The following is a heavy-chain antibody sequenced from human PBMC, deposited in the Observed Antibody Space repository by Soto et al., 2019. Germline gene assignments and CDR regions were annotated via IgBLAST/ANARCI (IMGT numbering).Heavy chain of an antibody. J-gene: IGHJ6*02. CDR3: ARSTMIVVVTTPLAYYGMDV. D-gene: IGHD3-22*01. CDR2: INHSGST. V-gene: IGHV4-34*01. CDR1: GGSFSGYY. Sequence: TSETLSLTCAVYGGSFSGYYWSWIRQPPGKGLEWIGEINHSGSTNYNPSLKSRVTISVDTSKNQFSLKLSSVTAADTAVYYCARSTMIVVVTTPLAYYGMDVWGQGTTVTVSS.